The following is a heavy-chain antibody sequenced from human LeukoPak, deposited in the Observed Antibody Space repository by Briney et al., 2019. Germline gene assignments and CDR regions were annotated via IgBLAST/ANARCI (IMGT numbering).Heavy chain of an antibody. J-gene: IGHJ3*02. CDR2: IYPNSGGT. CDR1: GYTFTGYY. D-gene: IGHD3-22*01. CDR3: ASYYYDSSGYSLSYAFDI. V-gene: IGHV1-2*02. Sequence: ASVKVSCKASGYTFTGYYMYWVRQAPGQGLEWMGWIYPNSGGTNYAQKFQGRVTMTRDTSISTAYMELSRLRSDDTAVYYCASYYYDSSGYSLSYAFDIWGQGTMVTVSS.